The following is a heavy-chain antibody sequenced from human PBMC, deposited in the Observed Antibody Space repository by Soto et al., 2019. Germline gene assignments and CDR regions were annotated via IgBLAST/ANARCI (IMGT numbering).Heavy chain of an antibody. CDR3: GLRSCSRTTCPPLNSYFYVDA. Sequence: GGSLRLSCAASGFTFSNYAMTWVRQAPGKGLEWVSGISGSGGTTFHAGSVKGRFAISRDNSKNTLYLQMTGLTAEDTAVYYCGLRSCSRTTCPPLNSYFYVDAWGKGTTVTVSS. V-gene: IGHV3-23*01. CDR1: GFTFSNYA. J-gene: IGHJ6*03. D-gene: IGHD2-2*01. CDR2: ISGSGGTT.